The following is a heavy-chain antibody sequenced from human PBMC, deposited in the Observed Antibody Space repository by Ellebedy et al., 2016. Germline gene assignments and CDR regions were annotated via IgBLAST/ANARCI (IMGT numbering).Heavy chain of an antibody. CDR2: MNPNSGNT. CDR3: ARGMTMVRGVTLGY. J-gene: IGHJ4*02. CDR1: GYTFPTYD. V-gene: IGHV1-8*01. D-gene: IGHD3-10*01. Sequence: ALVKVSCKASGYTFPTYDINWVRQTIGQGLEWMGWMNPNSGNTGYAQKFQGRVTMTRNTSISTAYMGLSSLRSEDTAVYYCARGMTMVRGVTLGYWGQGTLVTVSS.